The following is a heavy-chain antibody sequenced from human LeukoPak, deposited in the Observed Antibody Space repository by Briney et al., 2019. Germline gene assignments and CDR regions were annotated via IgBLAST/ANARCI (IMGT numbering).Heavy chain of an antibody. D-gene: IGHD1-26*01. J-gene: IGHJ6*03. CDR1: GGSISSYY. CDR2: IYYSGST. V-gene: IGHV4-59*01. CDR3: ARQELLPPYYYLDV. Sequence: SETLSLTCTVSGGSISSYYWSWIRQPPGKGREWIGYIYYSGSTNYNPSLKSRVTISVDTSKNQCSLKLSSVTAADTAVYYCARQELLPPYYYLDVWGKGTTVTVSS.